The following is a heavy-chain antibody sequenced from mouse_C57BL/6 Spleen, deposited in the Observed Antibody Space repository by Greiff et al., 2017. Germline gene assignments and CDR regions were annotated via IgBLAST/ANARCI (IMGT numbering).Heavy chain of an antibody. V-gene: IGHV5-6*01. J-gene: IGHJ4*01. D-gene: IGHD1-1*01. CDR3: ARQDYGSSPYYYAMDY. CDR1: GFTFSSYG. CDR2: ISSGGSYT. Sequence: EVKLMESGGDLVKPGGSLKLSCAASGFTFSSYGLSWVRQTPDKRLEWVATISSGGSYTYYPDSVKGRFTISRDNAKNTLYLQMSSLKSEDTAMYYCARQDYGSSPYYYAMDYWGQGTSVTVSS.